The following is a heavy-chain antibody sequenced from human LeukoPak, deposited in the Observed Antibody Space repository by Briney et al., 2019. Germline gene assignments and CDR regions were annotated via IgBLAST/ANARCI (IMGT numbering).Heavy chain of an antibody. Sequence: GGSLRLSCAASGFTFSDYYMNWVRQAPGKGLEWVSYISGSGSTIDYADSVKGRFTSSRDNAKNSLYLQMNSLRAEDTAVYYCARDMELRYFDWLPSEGCFDYWGQGTVVTVSS. J-gene: IGHJ4*02. CDR3: ARDMELRYFDWLPSEGCFDY. CDR1: GFTFSDYY. D-gene: IGHD3-9*01. CDR2: ISGSGSTI. V-gene: IGHV3-11*01.